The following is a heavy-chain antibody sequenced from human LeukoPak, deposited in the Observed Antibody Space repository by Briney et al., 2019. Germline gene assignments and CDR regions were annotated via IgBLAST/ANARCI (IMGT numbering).Heavy chain of an antibody. CDR1: GFTFSAYG. V-gene: IGHV3-23*01. CDR3: AKDWLFVVAGYAGPTGPFDY. Sequence: GGSLRLSCAASGFTFSAYGITWVRQAPGKGLEWVSAISGSGGSTYYADSVKGRFTISRDNSKNTLYLQMNSLRAEDTAVYYCAKDWLFVVAGYAGPTGPFDYWGQGTLVTVSS. J-gene: IGHJ4*02. D-gene: IGHD6-19*01. CDR2: ISGSGGST.